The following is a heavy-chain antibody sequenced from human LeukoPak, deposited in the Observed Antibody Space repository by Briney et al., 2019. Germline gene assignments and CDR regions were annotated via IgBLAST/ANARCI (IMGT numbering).Heavy chain of an antibody. CDR3: ARGSVITLDFDY. CDR1: GGSISSYY. V-gene: IGHV4-59*08. CDR2: IYFSGST. Sequence: PSETLSLTCTVSGGSISSYYWSWIRQPPGKGLEWIGYIYFSGSTNYNPSLRSRVTISVDTSKNQFSLKLSSVTAADTAVYYCARGSVITLDFDYWGQGTLVTVSS. D-gene: IGHD4-23*01. J-gene: IGHJ4*02.